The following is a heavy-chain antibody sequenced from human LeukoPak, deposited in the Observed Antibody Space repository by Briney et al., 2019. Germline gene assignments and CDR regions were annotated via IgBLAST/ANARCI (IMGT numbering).Heavy chain of an antibody. CDR3: ARFQPLETYYDFWSGAGGGDDFDY. CDR1: GGSFSGYY. V-gene: IGHV4-34*01. J-gene: IGHJ4*02. Sequence: SETLSLTCTVYGGSFSGYYWSWIRQPPGKGLGWIGEINHSGSTNYNPSLKSRVTISVDTSKNQFSLKLSSVTAADTAVYYCARFQPLETYYDFWSGAGGGDDFDYWGQGTLVTVSS. CDR2: INHSGST. D-gene: IGHD3-3*01.